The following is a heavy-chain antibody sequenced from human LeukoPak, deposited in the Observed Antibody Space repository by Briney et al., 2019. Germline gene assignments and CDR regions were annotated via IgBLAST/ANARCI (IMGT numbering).Heavy chain of an antibody. J-gene: IGHJ4*02. CDR2: ISSSSSYI. D-gene: IGHD4-17*01. CDR3: ARDVCDYGDCSFDY. V-gene: IGHV3-21*01. Sequence: NPGGSLRLSCAASGFTFSSYSMNWVRQAPGRGLEWVSSISSSSSYIYYADSVKGRFTISRDNAKNSLYLQMNSLRAEDTAVYYCARDVCDYGDCSFDYWGQGTLVTVSS. CDR1: GFTFSSYS.